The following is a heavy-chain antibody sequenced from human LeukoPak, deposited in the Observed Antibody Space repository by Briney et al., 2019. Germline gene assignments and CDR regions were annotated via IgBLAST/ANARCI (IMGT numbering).Heavy chain of an antibody. J-gene: IGHJ6*02. D-gene: IGHD3-16*01. Sequence: GGSLRLSCAASGFTFSSYWMNWARQAPGKGLEWVASINHNGNVNYYVDSVKGRFTISRDNAKNSLYLQMSNLRAEDTAVYFCARGGGLDVCGQGATVTVSS. CDR1: GFTFSSYW. V-gene: IGHV3-7*03. CDR3: ARGGGLDV. CDR2: INHNGNVN.